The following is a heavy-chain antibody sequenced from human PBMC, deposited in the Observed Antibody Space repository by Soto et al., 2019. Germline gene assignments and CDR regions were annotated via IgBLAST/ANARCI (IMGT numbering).Heavy chain of an antibody. D-gene: IGHD6-19*01. Sequence: GGSLRLSCATSGFFFSNYDMHWVRQTTGQGLEWVSAIGTTDNTYYSDSVLGRFIISRDNSKNTLYLQMNSLRAEDTAVYYCAKTANGWFSAFDIWGQGTMVTVSS. J-gene: IGHJ3*02. CDR2: IGTTDNT. CDR3: AKTANGWFSAFDI. V-gene: IGHV3-13*04. CDR1: GFFFSNYD.